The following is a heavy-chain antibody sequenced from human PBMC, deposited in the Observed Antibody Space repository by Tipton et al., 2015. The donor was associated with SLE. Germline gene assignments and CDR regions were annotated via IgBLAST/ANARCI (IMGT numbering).Heavy chain of an antibody. D-gene: IGHD2-2*01. V-gene: IGHV3-30*02. CDR1: GFNFSYYG. CDR3: AKDEGDIVVAGAYFQH. CDR2: IHYDGSNK. Sequence: QLVQSGGGVVQPGGSLRLSCEASGFNFSYYGMHWVRQAPGKGLEWVAFIHYDGSNKYYPDSLKGRFTISRDNSKNTLYLQMNSLRAEDTAVYYCAKDEGDIVVAGAYFQHWGQGTLVTVSS. J-gene: IGHJ1*01.